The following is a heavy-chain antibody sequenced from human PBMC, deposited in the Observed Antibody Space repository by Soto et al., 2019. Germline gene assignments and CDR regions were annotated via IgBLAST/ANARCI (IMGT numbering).Heavy chain of an antibody. CDR3: ARGRDYLGGDFDY. CDR1: GFTFSSYA. D-gene: IGHD3-16*01. Sequence: QVQLVESGGGVVQPGRSLRLSCAASGFTFSSYAMHWVRQVPGKGLEWVAVISYDGNNKYYADSVKGRFTISRDNSKNTLYLQMYSLRAEDTAVYYCARGRDYLGGDFDYWGQGTLVTVSS. CDR2: ISYDGNNK. V-gene: IGHV3-30-3*01. J-gene: IGHJ4*02.